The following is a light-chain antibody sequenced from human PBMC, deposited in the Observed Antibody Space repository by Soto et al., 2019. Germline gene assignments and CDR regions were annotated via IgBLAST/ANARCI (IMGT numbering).Light chain of an antibody. CDR2: AAS. J-gene: IGKJ4*01. Sequence: DIQITQCPSTLSSSVLDRFTITCRASQSISSYLNWYQQKPGKAPKLLIYAASSLQSGVPSRFSGSGSGTDFTLTISSLQPEDFATYYCQQSYSTPRTFGGGTKVDIK. V-gene: IGKV1-39*01. CDR3: QQSYSTPRT. CDR1: QSISSY.